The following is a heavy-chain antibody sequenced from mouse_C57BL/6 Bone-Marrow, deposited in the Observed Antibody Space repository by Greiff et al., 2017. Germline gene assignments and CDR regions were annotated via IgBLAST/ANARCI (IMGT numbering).Heavy chain of an antibody. Sequence: EVQLVESGGGLVKPGGSLKLSCAASGFTFSSYAMSWVRQTPEKRLEWVATISDGGSYTYYPDNVKGRFTISRDNAKNNLYLQMSHLKSEDTAMYYCARVPYYGSSYWYDDVWGTGTTVTVSS. CDR2: ISDGGSYT. J-gene: IGHJ1*03. D-gene: IGHD1-1*01. CDR3: ARVPYYGSSYWYDDV. CDR1: GFTFSSYA. V-gene: IGHV5-4*01.